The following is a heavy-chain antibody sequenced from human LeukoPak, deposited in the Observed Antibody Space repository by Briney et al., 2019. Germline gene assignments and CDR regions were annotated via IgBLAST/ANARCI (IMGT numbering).Heavy chain of an antibody. D-gene: IGHD5-18*01. CDR2: ISSSSSTI. V-gene: IGHV3-48*02. CDR1: GFTFSSYA. Sequence: GGSLRLSCAASGFTFSSYAMSWVRQAPGKGLEWVSCISSSSSTIYYTDSVKGRFTISRDNAKNSLYLQMNSLRDEDTAVYYCARADTAMVTSFFDYWGQGTLVTVSS. CDR3: ARADTAMVTSFFDY. J-gene: IGHJ4*02.